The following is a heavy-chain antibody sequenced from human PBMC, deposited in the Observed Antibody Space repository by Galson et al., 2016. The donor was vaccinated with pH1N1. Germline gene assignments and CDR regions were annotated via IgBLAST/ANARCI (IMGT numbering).Heavy chain of an antibody. Sequence: SLRLSCAASGFPFSDYWMHWVRQAPGQGLVWVARIDNDGRGTSHADSVRGRFAIPRDNAENMLYLQMNSPRSDGTAVYYCARNWWGIDYWGQGALVTVSS. V-gene: IGHV3-74*01. CDR1: GFPFSDYW. CDR2: IDNDGRGT. J-gene: IGHJ4*02. CDR3: ARNWWGIDY. D-gene: IGHD2-15*01.